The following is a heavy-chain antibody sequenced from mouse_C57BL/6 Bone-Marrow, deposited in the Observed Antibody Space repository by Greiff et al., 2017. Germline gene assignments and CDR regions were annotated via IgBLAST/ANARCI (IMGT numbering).Heavy chain of an antibody. J-gene: IGHJ1*03. Sequence: VQLQQPGAELVKPGASVKMSCKASGYTFTSYWITWVKQRPGQGLEWIGDIYPGSGSTNYNEKFKSKATLTVDTSSSTAYMQLSSLTSEDSAVYYWARRWVVDWYFDVWGTGTTVTVSS. CDR3: ARRWVVDWYFDV. V-gene: IGHV1-55*01. D-gene: IGHD1-1*01. CDR1: GYTFTSYW. CDR2: IYPGSGST.